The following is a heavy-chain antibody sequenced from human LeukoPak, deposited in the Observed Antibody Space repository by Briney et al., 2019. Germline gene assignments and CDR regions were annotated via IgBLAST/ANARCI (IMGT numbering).Heavy chain of an antibody. J-gene: IGHJ4*02. D-gene: IGHD4-17*01. V-gene: IGHV1-46*01. Sequence: GASVKVSCKASGYTFTSYYMHWVRQAPGQGLEWMGIINPSGGSTSYAQKFQGRVTMTRDTSTSTVYMELSSLRSEDTAVYYCARDPQNYGDYGPGTNDYWGQGTLVTVSS. CDR3: ARDPQNYGDYGPGTNDY. CDR1: GYTFTSYY. CDR2: INPSGGST.